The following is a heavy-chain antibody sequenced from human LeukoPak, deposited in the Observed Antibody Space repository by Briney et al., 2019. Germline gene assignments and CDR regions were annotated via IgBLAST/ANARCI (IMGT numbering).Heavy chain of an antibody. CDR1: GYTFTGYY. Sequence: GASVKVSCKASGYTFTGYYMHWVRQAPGQGLEWMGWINPNSGGTNYAQKFQGRVTMTRDTSISTAYMELSRLRSDDTAVYYCARGTVPKAGGYCSGGSCYVMQVWGQGTLVTVSS. J-gene: IGHJ4*02. D-gene: IGHD2-15*01. CDR3: ARGTVPKAGGYCSGGSCYVMQV. CDR2: INPNSGGT. V-gene: IGHV1-2*02.